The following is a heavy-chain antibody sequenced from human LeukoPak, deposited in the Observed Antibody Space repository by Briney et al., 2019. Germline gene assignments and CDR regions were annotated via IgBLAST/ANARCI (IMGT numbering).Heavy chain of an antibody. D-gene: IGHD1-26*01. J-gene: IGHJ5*02. V-gene: IGHV3-21*01. CDR1: GFTFSSYS. Sequence: PGRSLRLSCAASGFTFSSYSMNWVRQAPGKGLEWVSSISSSSSYMYYADSLKGRFTISRDNAKNSLYLQMNDLRAEDTAAYYCARGATDTTRWFGPWGQGTLVTVSS. CDR3: ARGATDTTRWFGP. CDR2: ISSSSSYM.